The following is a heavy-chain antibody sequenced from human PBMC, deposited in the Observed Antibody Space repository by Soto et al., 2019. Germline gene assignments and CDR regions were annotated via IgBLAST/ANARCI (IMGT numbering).Heavy chain of an antibody. CDR2: ITGDGSDA. Sequence: EVQLVESGGGLVQPGGSLRLSCAASGFTFSSYWMHWVRQAPGKGLVWVSRITGDGSDASSADSVKGRFDISRDNAKNTLYLQMNSLRAEDTAVYYCASATMTTAVDYWGQGTLVTVSS. D-gene: IGHD4-17*01. CDR1: GFTFSSYW. J-gene: IGHJ4*02. CDR3: ASATMTTAVDY. V-gene: IGHV3-74*01.